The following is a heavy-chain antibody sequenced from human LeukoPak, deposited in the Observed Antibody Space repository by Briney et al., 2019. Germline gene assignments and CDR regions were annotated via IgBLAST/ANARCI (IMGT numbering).Heavy chain of an antibody. CDR2: IYISGSP. CDR3: ARVSSSWYQDWYFDR. D-gene: IGHD6-13*01. V-gene: IGHV4-4*07. CDR1: GGSISSHD. Sequence: SETLSLTCTVSGGSISSHDWTWIRQPAGKGLEWIGRIYISGSPNYNPSLKSRVTMSVDTSKNQSSLKLTSVTAADTAVYYCARVSSSWYQDWYFDRWGRGTLVTVSS. J-gene: IGHJ2*01.